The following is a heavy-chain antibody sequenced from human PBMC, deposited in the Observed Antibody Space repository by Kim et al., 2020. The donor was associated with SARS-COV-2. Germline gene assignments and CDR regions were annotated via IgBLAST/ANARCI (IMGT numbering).Heavy chain of an antibody. CDR1: GYTFSNFW. J-gene: IGHJ3*02. Sequence: GESLKISCKGSGYTFSNFWIGWVRQMPEKGLGWMGIILPGDSETRYSPSFEGQVSISADESISTAYLQWKSLKASDSAIYYCARGVGANRRFDSWCQGT. D-gene: IGHD3-3*01. CDR2: ILPGDSET. CDR3: ARGVGANRRFDS. V-gene: IGHV5-51*01.